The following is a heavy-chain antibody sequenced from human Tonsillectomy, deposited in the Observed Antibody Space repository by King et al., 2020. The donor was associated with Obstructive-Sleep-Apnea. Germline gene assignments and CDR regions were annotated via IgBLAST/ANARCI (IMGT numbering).Heavy chain of an antibody. J-gene: IGHJ4*02. D-gene: IGHD4-23*01. CDR3: ARAGTVVTPPDY. CDR2: ISSNGGST. V-gene: IGHV3-64*01. Sequence: VQLVESGGGLVQPGGSLRLSCADSGFTFSSYAMHWFRQAPGKGLEYVSGISSNGGSTYYGNSVKGRFTISRDNSKNTLYLQMGSLRAEDMAVYYCARAGTVVTPPDYWGQGTLVTVSS. CDR1: GFTFSSYA.